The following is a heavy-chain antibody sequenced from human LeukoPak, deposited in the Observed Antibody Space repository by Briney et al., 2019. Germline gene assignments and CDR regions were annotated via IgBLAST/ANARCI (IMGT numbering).Heavy chain of an antibody. CDR1: GGSISSYY. Sequence: PSETLSLTCTVSGGSISSYYWSWVRQPPGKGLEWIGYIYYSGGTNYNPSLKSRVTISVDTSKNQFSLELSSVTAADTAVYYCARSGDYDSSGYYSVDYWGQGTLVTVSS. J-gene: IGHJ4*02. CDR2: IYYSGGT. D-gene: IGHD3-22*01. V-gene: IGHV4-59*01. CDR3: ARSGDYDSSGYYSVDY.